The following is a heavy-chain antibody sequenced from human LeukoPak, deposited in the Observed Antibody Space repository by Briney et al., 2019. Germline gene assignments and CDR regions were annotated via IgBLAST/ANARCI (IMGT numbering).Heavy chain of an antibody. CDR2: INPSGGST. V-gene: IGHV1-46*01. D-gene: IGHD1-26*01. Sequence: GASVKVSCKASGYTFTSYYMHWVRQAPGQGLEWMGIINPSGGSTSYAQKFQGRVTMTRDTSTSTVYMELSSLRSEDTAVYYCARDNDERGELLGAHDYWGQGTLVTVSS. J-gene: IGHJ4*02. CDR1: GYTFTSYY. CDR3: ARDNDERGELLGAHDY.